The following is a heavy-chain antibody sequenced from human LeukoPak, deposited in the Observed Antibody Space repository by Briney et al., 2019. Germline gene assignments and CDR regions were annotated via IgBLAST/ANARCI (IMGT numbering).Heavy chain of an antibody. Sequence: GGSLRLSCAASGFTFSSYAMSWVRQAPGKGLEWVSAISGSGGSTYYADSVKGRFTISSDNSKNTLYLQMNGLKTEDTAVYYCAREGSIVARTDYWGQGALVIVSS. D-gene: IGHD3-16*02. CDR1: GFTFSSYA. J-gene: IGHJ4*02. CDR2: ISGSGGST. CDR3: AREGSIVARTDY. V-gene: IGHV3-23*01.